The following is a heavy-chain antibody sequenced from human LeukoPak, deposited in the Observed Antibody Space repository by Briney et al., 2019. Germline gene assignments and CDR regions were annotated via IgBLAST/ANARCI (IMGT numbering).Heavy chain of an antibody. J-gene: IGHJ5*02. D-gene: IGHD4-17*01. Sequence: PPETLSLTCTVSGGSISSSSYYWGWIRQPPGKGLEWIGSIYYSGSTYYNPSLKSRVTISVDTSKNQFSLKLSSVTAADTAVYYCARGVDDYGDYKDPWGQGTLVTVSS. CDR3: ARGVDDYGDYKDP. CDR2: IYYSGST. CDR1: GGSISSSSYY. V-gene: IGHV4-39*07.